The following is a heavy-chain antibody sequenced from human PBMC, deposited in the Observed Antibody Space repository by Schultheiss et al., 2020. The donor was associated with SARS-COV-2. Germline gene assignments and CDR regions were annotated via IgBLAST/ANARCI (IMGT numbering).Heavy chain of an antibody. CDR1: GYTFTSYY. D-gene: IGHD3-16*01. CDR2: INPSGGST. V-gene: IGHV1-46*01. CDR3: AREGGQNNYYYYGMDV. Sequence: ASVKVSCKASGYTFTSYYMHWVRQAPGQGLEWMGIINPSGGSTSYAQKFQGRVTMTRDTSTSTVYMELSSLRSDDTAVYYCAREGGQNNYYYYGMDVWGQGTTVTVSS. J-gene: IGHJ6*02.